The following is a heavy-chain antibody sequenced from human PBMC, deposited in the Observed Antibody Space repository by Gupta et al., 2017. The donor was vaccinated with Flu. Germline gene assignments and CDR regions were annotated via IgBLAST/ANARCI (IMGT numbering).Heavy chain of an antibody. J-gene: IGHJ6*03. CDR3: ARRTPGYYHMDV. Sequence: QSQLQESGPGLAKPAETLSPTWTTPSGSISTYYWNWLTQTPRKGLEWIGCIHDTGSINSHPSLRGRVAISLDSSKIQFSLQWNSVTAAYTSVYYLARRTPGYYHMDVWGKGTTVTVSS. CDR2: IHDTGSI. V-gene: IGHV4-59*08. CDR1: SGSISTYY.